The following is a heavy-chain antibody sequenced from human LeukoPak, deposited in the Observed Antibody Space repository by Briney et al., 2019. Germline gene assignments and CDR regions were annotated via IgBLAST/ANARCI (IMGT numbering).Heavy chain of an antibody. J-gene: IGHJ6*03. V-gene: IGHV1-69*13. D-gene: IGHD3-3*01. CDR2: IIPIFGTA. CDR3: ARADPLEWFGPVYYYYMDV. Sequence: SVKVSCKASGYTFTGYYMHWVRQAPGQGLELMGGIIPIFGTANYAQKFQGRVTITADESTSTAYMELSSLRSEDTAVYYCARADPLEWFGPVYYYYMDVWGKGTTVTVSS. CDR1: GYTFTGYY.